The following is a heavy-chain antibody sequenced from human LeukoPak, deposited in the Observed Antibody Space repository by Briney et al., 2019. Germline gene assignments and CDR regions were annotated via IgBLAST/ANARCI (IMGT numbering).Heavy chain of an antibody. Sequence: SVKVSCKASGYTFTSYGVSWVRQAPGQGLEWMGGIIPIFGTANYAQKFQGRVTITADESTSTAYMELSSLRSEDTAVYYCARDEMSRKHYYYMDVWGKGTTVTVSS. CDR3: ARDEMSRKHYYYMDV. CDR1: GYTFTSYG. V-gene: IGHV1-69*13. D-gene: IGHD1-14*01. CDR2: IIPIFGTA. J-gene: IGHJ6*03.